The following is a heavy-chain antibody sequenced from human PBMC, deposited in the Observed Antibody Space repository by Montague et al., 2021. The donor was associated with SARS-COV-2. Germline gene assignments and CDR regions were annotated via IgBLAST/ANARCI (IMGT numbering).Heavy chain of an antibody. CDR2: TYYSGST. J-gene: IGHJ6*02. CDR3: ARDKPDYDFWPGYGMDV. Sequence: SETLSLTCTVSGGSISSYYWSWIRQPPGKGLEWIGYTYYSGSTNYNPSLKSRVTISVDTSKNQFSLKLSSATAADTAVYYCARDKPDYDFWPGYGMDVWGQGTTVTVSS. CDR1: GGSISSYY. D-gene: IGHD3-3*01. V-gene: IGHV4-59*01.